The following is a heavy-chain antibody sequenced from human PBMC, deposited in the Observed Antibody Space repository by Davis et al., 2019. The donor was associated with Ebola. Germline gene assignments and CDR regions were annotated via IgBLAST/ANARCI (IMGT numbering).Heavy chain of an antibody. D-gene: IGHD3-10*01. J-gene: IGHJ6*02. CDR3: ARLPPPGVYYYYGMDV. Sequence: PSETLSLTCTVSGGSISSYYWSWIRQPPGKGLEWIGYIYYSGSTNYNPSLNSRVTISVDTSKNQFSLKLSSVTAADTAVYYCARLPPPGVYYYYGMDVWGQGTTVTVSS. CDR1: GGSISSYY. CDR2: IYYSGST. V-gene: IGHV4-59*08.